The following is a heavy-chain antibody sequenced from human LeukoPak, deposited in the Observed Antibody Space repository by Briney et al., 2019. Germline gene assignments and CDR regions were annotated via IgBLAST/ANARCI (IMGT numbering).Heavy chain of an antibody. V-gene: IGHV3-30*02. D-gene: IGHD1-14*01. J-gene: IGHJ3*02. CDR2: IRYDGSNK. CDR3: AKPEGDPDAFDI. Sequence: GGSLRLSCAASGFTFSDYYMSWIRQAPGKGLEWVAFIRYDGSNKYYADSVKGRFTISRDNSKNTLYLQMNSLRAEDTAVYYCAKPEGDPDAFDIWGQRTMVTVSS. CDR1: GFTFSDYY.